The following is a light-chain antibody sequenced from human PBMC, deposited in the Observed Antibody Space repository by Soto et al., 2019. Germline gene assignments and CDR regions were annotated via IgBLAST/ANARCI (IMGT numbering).Light chain of an antibody. CDR2: DAS. V-gene: IGKV3-15*01. CDR1: QDIGSA. J-gene: IGKJ1*01. Sequence: EIVLTQSPGTLSLSPGDRATLSCRASQDIGSAVAWYHQRSGQAPRLLIFDASIRVPTTPARFSGSVSGTEFTLTISSLQPDDFATYYCQQYNSYPWTFGQGTKVDIK. CDR3: QQYNSYPWT.